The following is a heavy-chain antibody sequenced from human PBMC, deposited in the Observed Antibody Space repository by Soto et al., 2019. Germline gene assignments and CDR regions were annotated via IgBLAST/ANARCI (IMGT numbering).Heavy chain of an antibody. CDR2: IIPIFGTA. Sequence: VKVSCKASGGTFSSYAISWVRQAPGQGLEWMGGIIPIFGTANYAQKFQGRVTITADESTSTAYMELSSLRSEDTAVYYCASGGSYSNWFDPWGQGTLVTVSS. CDR1: GGTFSSYA. D-gene: IGHD1-26*01. J-gene: IGHJ5*02. CDR3: ASGGSYSNWFDP. V-gene: IGHV1-69*01.